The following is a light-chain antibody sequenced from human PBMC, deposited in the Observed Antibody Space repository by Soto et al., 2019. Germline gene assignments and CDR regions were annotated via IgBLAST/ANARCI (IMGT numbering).Light chain of an antibody. CDR2: DAS. Sequence: AIQLTQSPSSLSASVGDRVSITCRASQGIGSALAWYQLKPGAAPTLLIYDASTLESGVPSRFSGSSSGADFTLTISSLQPEDFATYYCQNFRSSAISFGGGTKVDIK. V-gene: IGKV1-13*02. CDR1: QGIGSA. J-gene: IGKJ4*01. CDR3: QNFRSSAIS.